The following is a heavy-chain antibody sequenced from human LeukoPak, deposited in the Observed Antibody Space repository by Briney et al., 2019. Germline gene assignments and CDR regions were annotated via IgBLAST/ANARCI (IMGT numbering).Heavy chain of an antibody. CDR1: GFTVSSNY. J-gene: IGHJ5*02. V-gene: IGHV3-53*01. Sequence: GGSLRLSCAASGFTVSSNYMSWVRQAPGKGLEWVSIISGRDGYTHYADAVKGRSTISRDNSKNTLYLQMNSLRAEDTAVYYCARGPAYSNYDWFDPWGQGTLVTVSS. D-gene: IGHD4-11*01. CDR2: ISGRDGYT. CDR3: ARGPAYSNYDWFDP.